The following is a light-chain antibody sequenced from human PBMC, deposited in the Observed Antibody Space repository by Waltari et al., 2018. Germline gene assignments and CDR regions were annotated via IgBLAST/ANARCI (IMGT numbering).Light chain of an antibody. V-gene: IGKV1-39*01. J-gene: IGKJ4*01. Sequence: DVQMTQSPSSLSASVGDRVTITCRASQSVSYYLNWYQQKAGQAPKLLIYVASSVETGVPSRFSGSGSRTDFTLTISNLQPEDFATYLCQQTYNAPLTCGGGTKVEIK. CDR3: QQTYNAPLT. CDR2: VAS. CDR1: QSVSYY.